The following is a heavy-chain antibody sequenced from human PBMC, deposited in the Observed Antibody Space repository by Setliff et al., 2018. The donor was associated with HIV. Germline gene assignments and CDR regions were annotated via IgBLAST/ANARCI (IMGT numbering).Heavy chain of an antibody. CDR1: GYTFTGYY. J-gene: IGHJ6*02. CDR3: ARFPVLGGMDV. CDR2: MNPNRGNT. V-gene: IGHV1-8*03. Sequence: GASVKVSCKASGYTFTGYYIHWVRQAPGQGLEWMGWMNPNRGNTGYAQKFQGRVTITRNTSISTAYMELSSLRSEDTAVYYCARFPVLGGMDVWGQGTTVTVSS. D-gene: IGHD1-20*01.